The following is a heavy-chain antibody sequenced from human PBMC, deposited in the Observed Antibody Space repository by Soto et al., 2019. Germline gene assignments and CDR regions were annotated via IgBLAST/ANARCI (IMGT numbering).Heavy chain of an antibody. V-gene: IGHV4-34*01. J-gene: IGHJ5*02. Sequence: SETLSLTCAVYGGSFSGYYWSWIRQPPGKGLEWIGEINHSGSTNYNPSLKSRVTISVDTSKNQFSLKLSSVTAADTAVYYCARTRYNWNYGDWFDPWGQGTLVTVSS. D-gene: IGHD1-7*01. CDR1: GGSFSGYY. CDR2: INHSGST. CDR3: ARTRYNWNYGDWFDP.